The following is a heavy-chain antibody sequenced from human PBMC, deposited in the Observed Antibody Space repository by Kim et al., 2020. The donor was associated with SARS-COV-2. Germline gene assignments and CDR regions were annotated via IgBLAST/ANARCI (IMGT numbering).Heavy chain of an antibody. J-gene: IGHJ5*02. V-gene: IGHV3-73*01. Sequence: GGSLRLSCAAAGFTFSDSPMHWVRQASGKGLEWVARTRSKIDNYTTAYAASVRGRFTISRDDSENTAYLQMNSLRVEDTAVYYCTRNYDVKFDHWGQGTLVTVSS. CDR2: TRSKIDNYTT. CDR1: GFTFSDSP. D-gene: IGHD3-3*01. CDR3: TRNYDVKFDH.